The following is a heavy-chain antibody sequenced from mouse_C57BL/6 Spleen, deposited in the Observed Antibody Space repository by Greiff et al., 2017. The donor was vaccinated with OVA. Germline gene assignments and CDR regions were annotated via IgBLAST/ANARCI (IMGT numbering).Heavy chain of an antibody. CDR1: GFSFNTYA. CDR2: IRSKSNNYAT. J-gene: IGHJ2*01. CDR3: VRQGDGYYGSYDY. D-gene: IGHD2-3*01. Sequence: EVMLVESGGGLVQPKGSLTLSCAASGFSFNTYAMNWVRQAPGKGLEWVASIRSKSNNYATYYADSVKDRFTISRDDSESMLYLQMNNLKTEDTAMYYSVRQGDGYYGSYDYWGQGTTLTVAS. V-gene: IGHV10-1*01.